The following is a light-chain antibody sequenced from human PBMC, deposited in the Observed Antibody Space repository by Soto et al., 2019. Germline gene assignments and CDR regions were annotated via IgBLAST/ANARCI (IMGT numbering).Light chain of an antibody. CDR1: SSDVGSFNR. CDR2: DVN. J-gene: IGLJ1*01. CDR3: SSYTTSTTYV. V-gene: IGLV2-18*02. Sequence: QSALTQPPSLSGAPGQSVAISRPGASSDVGSFNRVSWYQQAPGTAPKLIIYDVNNRPSGVPDRFSGSKSGNTASLTISGLQAEDEADYYCSSYTTSTTYVFGTGTKVTVL.